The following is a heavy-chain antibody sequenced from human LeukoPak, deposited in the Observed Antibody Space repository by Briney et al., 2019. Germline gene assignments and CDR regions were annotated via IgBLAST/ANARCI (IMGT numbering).Heavy chain of an antibody. Sequence: GGSLRLSCAASGFTFSDYYMSWIRQAPGKGLEWVSYISSSSYTNYADSVKGRFTISRDNAKNSLYLQMNSLRAEDTAVYYCARVSEGYDSGYDSPLDYWGQGTLVTVSS. CDR2: ISSSSYT. J-gene: IGHJ4*02. CDR3: ARVSEGYDSGYDSPLDY. V-gene: IGHV3-11*05. CDR1: GFTFSDYY. D-gene: IGHD5-12*01.